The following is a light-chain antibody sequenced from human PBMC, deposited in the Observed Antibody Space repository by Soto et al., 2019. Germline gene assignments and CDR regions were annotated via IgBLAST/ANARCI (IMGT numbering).Light chain of an antibody. CDR3: QQYGSSPFLLT. J-gene: IGKJ3*01. Sequence: EIVLTQSPGNLSLSPGERATLPCRASQSVSSSYLGWYQQKPGQAPRLLIYGASTRAPGIPDRFSGSGSGTDFTLTISRLEPEDFAVYYCQQYGSSPFLLTFGPGTKVDIK. CDR2: GAS. CDR1: QSVSSSY. V-gene: IGKV3-20*01.